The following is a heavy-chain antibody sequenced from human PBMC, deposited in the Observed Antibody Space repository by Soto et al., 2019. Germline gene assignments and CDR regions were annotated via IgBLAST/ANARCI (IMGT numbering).Heavy chain of an antibody. J-gene: IGHJ6*02. CDR3: TSDTARVYYGMDV. Sequence: GGSLRLSCAASGFTFSGSAMHWVRQASGKGLEWVGRIRSKANSYATAYAASVKGRFTISRDDSKNKAYLQMNSLKTEDTAVYYCTSDTARVYYGMDVWGQGTTVTVSS. CDR1: GFTFSGSA. D-gene: IGHD5-18*01. V-gene: IGHV3-73*01. CDR2: IRSKANSYAT.